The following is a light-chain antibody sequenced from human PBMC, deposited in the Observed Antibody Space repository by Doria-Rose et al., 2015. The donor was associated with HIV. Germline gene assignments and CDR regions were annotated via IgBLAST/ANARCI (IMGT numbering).Light chain of an antibody. CDR2: WAS. Sequence: DIRLTQSPESLGMSLGERATLNCKSNQSLLYTSKNYLAWYQQKPGQPPKLLIYWASTRQSGVPARFSGSGSGTDFTLPISSLEAEDVAVYYCQQYYDAPSFGPGTTVDIK. J-gene: IGKJ3*01. V-gene: IGKV4-1*01. CDR1: QSLLYTSKNY. CDR3: QQYYDAPS.